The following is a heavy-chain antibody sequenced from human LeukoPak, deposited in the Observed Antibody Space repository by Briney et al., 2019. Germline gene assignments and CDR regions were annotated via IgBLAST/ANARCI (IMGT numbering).Heavy chain of an antibody. CDR3: ARAAVAAYYFDY. V-gene: IGHV3-66*01. Sequence: PGGSLRLSCAASGFTFSPYNMNWVRQAPGKGLEWVSVIYSGGSTYYADSVKGRFTISRDNSKNTLYLQMNSLRAEDTAVYYCARAAVAAYYFDYWGQGTLVTVSS. CDR2: IYSGGST. J-gene: IGHJ4*02. D-gene: IGHD6-19*01. CDR1: GFTFSPYN.